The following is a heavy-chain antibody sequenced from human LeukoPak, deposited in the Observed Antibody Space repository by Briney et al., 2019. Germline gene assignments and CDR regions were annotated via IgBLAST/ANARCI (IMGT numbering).Heavy chain of an antibody. CDR1: GGSISSGDYY. V-gene: IGHV4-61*08. Sequence: PSETLSLTCTVSGGSISSGDYYWSWIRQPPGKGLEWIGYIYYSVSTKYNPSLKSRLTISVDTSKNQISLTATSVTAADTAVYYCARSATTGYSPFDIWGQGTMVTVSS. D-gene: IGHD3-9*01. J-gene: IGHJ3*02. CDR2: IYYSVST. CDR3: ARSATTGYSPFDI.